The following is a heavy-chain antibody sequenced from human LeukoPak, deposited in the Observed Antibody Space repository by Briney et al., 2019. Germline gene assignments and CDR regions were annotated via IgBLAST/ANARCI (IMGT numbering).Heavy chain of an antibody. V-gene: IGHV3-23*01. CDR2: ISGSGGST. CDR1: GFTVSSNY. Sequence: GGSLRLSCAASGFTVSSNYMSWVRQAPGKGLEWVSAISGSGGSTYYADSVKGRFTISRDNSKNTLYLQMNSLRAEDTAVYYCAKDSIAVAAGSYFDYWGQGTLVTVSS. CDR3: AKDSIAVAAGSYFDY. D-gene: IGHD6-19*01. J-gene: IGHJ4*02.